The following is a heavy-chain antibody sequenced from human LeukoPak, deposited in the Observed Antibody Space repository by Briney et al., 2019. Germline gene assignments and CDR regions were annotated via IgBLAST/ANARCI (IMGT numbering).Heavy chain of an antibody. CDR1: GGSISSYY. V-gene: IGHV4-59*08. CDR3: ARLASGSYGPLTPFDY. CDR2: IYYSGST. J-gene: IGHJ4*02. Sequence: PSETLSLTCTVSGGSISSYYWSWIRQHPGKGLEWIGDIYYSGSTNYNPSLKSRVTISVDTSKNQFSLRLSSVTAADTAVYYSARLASGSYGPLTPFDYWGQGTLVTVSS. D-gene: IGHD1-26*01.